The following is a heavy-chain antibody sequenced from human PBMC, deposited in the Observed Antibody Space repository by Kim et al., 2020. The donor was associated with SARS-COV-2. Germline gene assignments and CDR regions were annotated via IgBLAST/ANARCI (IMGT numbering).Heavy chain of an antibody. V-gene: IGHV3-9*01. CDR3: APPGYSTGPLT. J-gene: IGHJ5*02. Sequence: GYEDSVKCRSTISRDIAKTSLYLQMNSLRTEDTALYYCAPPGYSTGPLTWGQGTLVTVSS. D-gene: IGHD5-18*01.